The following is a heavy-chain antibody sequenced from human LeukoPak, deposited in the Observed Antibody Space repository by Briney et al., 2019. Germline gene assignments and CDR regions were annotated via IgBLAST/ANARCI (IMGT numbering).Heavy chain of an antibody. J-gene: IGHJ4*02. CDR2: IYYSGST. V-gene: IGHV4-39*01. CDR3: ARFVLGVAYLFDY. CDR1: GGSISSSSYY. D-gene: IGHD3-3*01. Sequence: PSETLSLTCTVSGGSISSSSYYWGWIRQPPGKGLEWIGSIYYSGSTYYNPSLKSRVTISVDTSKNQFSLKLSSVTAADTAVYYCARFVLGVAYLFDYWGQGTLVTVTS.